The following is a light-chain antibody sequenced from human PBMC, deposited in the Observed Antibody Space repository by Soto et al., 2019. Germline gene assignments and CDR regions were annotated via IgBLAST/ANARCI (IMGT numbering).Light chain of an antibody. J-gene: IGLJ1*01. V-gene: IGLV2-11*01. CDR2: DVT. CDR1: SSDVGGYTF. Sequence: QSALTQPRSVSGSPGQSVTISCTGTSSDVGGYTFVSWYQQHPGKAPKVMIYDVTKRPSGVPDRFSGSKSGNTASLTISGLQAEDEAHYYCCSYAGGYTYVFGTGTKVTVL. CDR3: CSYAGGYTYV.